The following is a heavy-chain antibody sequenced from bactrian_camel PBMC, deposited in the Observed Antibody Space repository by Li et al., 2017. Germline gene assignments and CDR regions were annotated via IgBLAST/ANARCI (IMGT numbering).Heavy chain of an antibody. J-gene: IGHJ6*01. CDR2: LDGDGRT. V-gene: IGHV3S53*01. CDR3: AGEQYGGCRASAAFGV. CDR1: GYIHSSYC. Sequence: HVQLVESGGGSVQAGGSLRLSCVASGYIHSSYCMGWLRQAPGKEREGVATLDGDGRTNYADSVKGRFTISKGNKKTILLLEMHNLKPEDTGVYYCAGEQYGGCRASAAFGVWGQGTQVTVS. D-gene: IGHD6*01.